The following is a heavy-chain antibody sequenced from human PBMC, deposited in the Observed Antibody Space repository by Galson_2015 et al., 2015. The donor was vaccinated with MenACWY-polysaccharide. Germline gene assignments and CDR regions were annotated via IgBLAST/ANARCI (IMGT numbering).Heavy chain of an antibody. CDR1: GGSIRSFY. V-gene: IGHV4-59*01. CDR3: ATGNYYYYMGV. Sequence: ETLSLTCPVSGGSIRSFYWSWIRRPPGKGVEWIGYIYYSGSTKYNPSLRGQVTISVDTSKNQFSLRLSSVTAADTAIYFCATGNYYYYMGVWGKGTTVTVFS. J-gene: IGHJ6*03. CDR2: IYYSGST.